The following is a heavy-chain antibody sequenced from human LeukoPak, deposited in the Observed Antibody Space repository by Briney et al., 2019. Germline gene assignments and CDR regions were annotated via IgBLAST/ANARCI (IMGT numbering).Heavy chain of an antibody. Sequence: SETLSLTCTVSGGSISSGSYYWGWIRQPPGKGLEWIASIYYSGSTHYNPSLKRRFTISVDTSKNEFSLKLSSVTAADTAVYYCARNNTLMMYPRGGEDKGFDYWGQGTLVTVSS. CDR3: ARNNTLMMYPRGGEDKGFDY. CDR2: IYYSGST. J-gene: IGHJ4*02. CDR1: GGSISSGSYY. D-gene: IGHD2-8*01. V-gene: IGHV4-39*01.